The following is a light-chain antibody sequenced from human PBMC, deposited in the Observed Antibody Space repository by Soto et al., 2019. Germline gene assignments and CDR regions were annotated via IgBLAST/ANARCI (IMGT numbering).Light chain of an antibody. CDR1: SSDVGNYKY. CDR3: SSYAGSNLWV. V-gene: IGLV2-8*01. CDR2: EVS. Sequence: QSVLTQSPSASGSPGQSVTISCTGTSSDVGNYKYVSWYQQHPGKAPKLMIYEVSKRPSGVPDRFSGSKSGNTASLTVSGLQVEDEADYYGSSYAGSNLWVFGGGTKLTVL. J-gene: IGLJ3*02.